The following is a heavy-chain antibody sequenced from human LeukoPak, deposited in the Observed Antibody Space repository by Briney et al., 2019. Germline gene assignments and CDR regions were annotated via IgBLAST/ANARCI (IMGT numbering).Heavy chain of an antibody. D-gene: IGHD3-3*01. Sequence: GGSLRLSCAASGFTFSSYSMNWVRQAPGKGLEWVSYISSSSSPIYYADSVKGRFTISRDNAKNSLYLQMNSLRAEDTAVYYCARGIATDDFWSGYYDADYFDYWGQGTLVTVSS. CDR1: GFTFSSYS. J-gene: IGHJ4*02. V-gene: IGHV3-48*04. CDR2: ISSSSSPI. CDR3: ARGIATDDFWSGYYDADYFDY.